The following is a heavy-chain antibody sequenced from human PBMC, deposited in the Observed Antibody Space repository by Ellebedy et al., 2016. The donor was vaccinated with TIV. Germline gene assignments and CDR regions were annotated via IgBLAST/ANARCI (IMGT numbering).Heavy chain of an antibody. J-gene: IGHJ5*02. CDR3: AKIVSGGASFDP. D-gene: IGHD3-16*01. CDR2: ITPSGST. CDR1: GGSISNYY. V-gene: IGHV4-59*01. Sequence: MPSETLSLTCTVSGGSISNYYWSWIRQSPGKGLEWIGYITPSGSTNYNPSLKSRVTMSRDPSKNSLSLHLASVTATDTAIYYCAKIVSGGASFDPWGQGTLVTVSS.